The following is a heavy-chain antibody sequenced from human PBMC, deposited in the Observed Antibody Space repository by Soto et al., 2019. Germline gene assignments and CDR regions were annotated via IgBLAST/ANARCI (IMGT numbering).Heavy chain of an antibody. CDR2: IYYSGST. CDR3: ARQHTSGWYDWFDP. D-gene: IGHD6-19*01. CDR1: GGSISSYY. J-gene: IGHJ5*02. V-gene: IGHV4-59*08. Sequence: SETLSLTCTVSGGSISSYYWSWIRQPPGKGLEWIGYIYYSGSTNYNPSLKSRVTISVDTSKNQFSLKLSSVTAADTAVYYCARQHTSGWYDWFDPWGQGTLVTVSS.